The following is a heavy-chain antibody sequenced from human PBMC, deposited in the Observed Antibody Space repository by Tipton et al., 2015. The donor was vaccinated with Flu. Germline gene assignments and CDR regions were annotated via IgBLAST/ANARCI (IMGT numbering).Heavy chain of an antibody. V-gene: IGHV3-74*01. D-gene: IGHD3-16*01. CDR3: AKGGIGHFDY. Sequence: SLRLSCAASGFTFSNYWMHWVRQAPGKGLVWVSRINTDGISTNYADSVKGRFTMSRDNAKNTLYLQMNSLRAEDTAVYYCAKGGIGHFDYWGQGTPVTVSS. CDR2: INTDGIST. CDR1: GFTFSNYW. J-gene: IGHJ4*02.